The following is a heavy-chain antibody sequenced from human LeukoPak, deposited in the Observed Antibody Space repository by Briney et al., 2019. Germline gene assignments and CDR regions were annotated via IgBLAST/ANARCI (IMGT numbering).Heavy chain of an antibody. CDR2: INHSGST. CDR1: GGSFSGYY. CDR3: ATTYYYYYYMDV. Sequence: SETLSLTCAVYGGSFSGYYWSWIRQPPGKGLEWIGEINHSGSTNYNPSLKSRVTISVDTSKNQFSLKLSSVTAADTAVYYCATTYYYYYYMDVWGKGTMVTVSS. J-gene: IGHJ6*03. V-gene: IGHV4-34*01.